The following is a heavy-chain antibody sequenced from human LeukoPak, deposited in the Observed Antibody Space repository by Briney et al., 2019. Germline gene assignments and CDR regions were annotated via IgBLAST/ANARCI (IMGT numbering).Heavy chain of an antibody. CDR1: EFSVGSNY. Sequence: GGSLRLSCAASEFSVGSNYMTWVRQAPGQGLEWVSLIYSGGSTSYADSGKGRFTISRDNSKNMLYLQTNGMRVEYTAVYYCAELGITTIGGVWGKGTTVTISS. CDR3: AELGITTIGGV. V-gene: IGHV3-66*01. J-gene: IGHJ6*04. D-gene: IGHD3-10*02. CDR2: IYSGGST.